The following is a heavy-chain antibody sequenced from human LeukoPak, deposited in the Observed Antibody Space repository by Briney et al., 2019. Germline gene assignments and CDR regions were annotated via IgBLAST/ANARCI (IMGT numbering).Heavy chain of an antibody. V-gene: IGHV1-69*05. CDR2: IIPIFGTA. CDR1: GGTFSSYA. D-gene: IGHD3-3*01. CDR3: ARDRSPDFWSGDYRDAFDI. J-gene: IGHJ3*02. Sequence: GASVKVSCKASGGTFSSYAISWVRQAPGQGLEWMGGIIPIFGTANYAQKLQGRVSMTTDTSTSTAYMELRSLRSDDTAVYYCARDRSPDFWSGDYRDAFDIWGQGTMVTVSS.